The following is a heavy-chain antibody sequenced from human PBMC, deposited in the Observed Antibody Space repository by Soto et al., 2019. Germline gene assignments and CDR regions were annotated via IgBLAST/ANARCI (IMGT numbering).Heavy chain of an antibody. CDR2: ISYDGSNK. CDR3: ATEGDIVATPYFDY. J-gene: IGHJ4*02. V-gene: IGHV3-30-3*01. D-gene: IGHD5-12*01. Sequence: QVQLVESGGGVVQPGRSLRLSCAASGFTFSSYAMHWVRQAPGKGLEWVAVISYDGSNKYYADSVKGRFTISRDNSKNTLYLQMNRLRAEDTAVYYCATEGDIVATPYFDYWGQGTLVTVSS. CDR1: GFTFSSYA.